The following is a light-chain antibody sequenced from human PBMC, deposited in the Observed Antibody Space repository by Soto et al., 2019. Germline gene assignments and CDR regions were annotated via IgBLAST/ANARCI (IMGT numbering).Light chain of an antibody. Sequence: QSALTQPASVSGSPGQSITISCTGTSSDVGGYNYVSWYQQHPGKAPKFMIYDVSNRPSGVSNRFSGSKSGNTASLTISGLQAEDEADNYCSSYTTSNTRQIVVGTGTKVPVL. CDR3: SSYTTSNTRQIV. CDR1: SSDVGGYNY. V-gene: IGLV2-14*01. J-gene: IGLJ1*01. CDR2: DVS.